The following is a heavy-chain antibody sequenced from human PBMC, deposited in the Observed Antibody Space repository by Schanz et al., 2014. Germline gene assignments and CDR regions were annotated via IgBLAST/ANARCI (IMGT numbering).Heavy chain of an antibody. V-gene: IGHV3-21*02. CDR1: GFTASSHS. CDR3: AKAGSGGSWSYSADGGMDV. CDR2: ISSRSSHI. J-gene: IGHJ6*02. D-gene: IGHD3-10*01. Sequence: EVQLVESGGGLVKPGGSLRLSCGVSGFTASSHSMNWVRQAPGKGLEWVSSISSRSSHIYYADSVKGRFTLSRDNAKNSVYLQLNGPRVEDPAVYYCAKAGSGGSWSYSADGGMDVWGQGTTVTVSS.